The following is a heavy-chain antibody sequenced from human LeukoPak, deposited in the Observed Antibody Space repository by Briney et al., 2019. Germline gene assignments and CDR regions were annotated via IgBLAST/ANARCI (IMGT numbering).Heavy chain of an antibody. CDR1: GFTVSSNY. CDR3: ARGNPVEILFDY. V-gene: IGHV3-66*01. Sequence: GGSLRLSCAASGFTVSSNYMSRVRQAPGKGLEWVSVIYSGGSTYYADSVKGRFTISRDNSKNTLYLQMNSLRAEDTAVYYCARGNPVEILFDYWGQGTLVTVSS. J-gene: IGHJ4*02. CDR2: IYSGGST. D-gene: IGHD5-24*01.